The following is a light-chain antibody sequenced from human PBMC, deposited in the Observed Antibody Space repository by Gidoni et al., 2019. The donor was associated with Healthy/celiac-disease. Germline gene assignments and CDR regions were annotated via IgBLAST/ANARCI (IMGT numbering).Light chain of an antibody. V-gene: IGKV3-20*01. CDR2: GAS. CDR3: QQYGSSPRT. J-gene: IGKJ1*01. CDR1: QSVSSSY. Sequence: EIVLTQSPGTLSLSQGERATLSCRASQSVSSSYLAWYQQKPGQAPRLLIVGASSRATGIPDRFSGSGYGTDFTLTISRLEPEDFAVYYCQQYGSSPRTFGQGTKVEIK.